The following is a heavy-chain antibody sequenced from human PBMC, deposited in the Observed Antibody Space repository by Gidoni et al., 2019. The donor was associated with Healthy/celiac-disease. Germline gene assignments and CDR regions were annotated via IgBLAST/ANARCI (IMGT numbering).Heavy chain of an antibody. V-gene: IGHV3-43*01. Sequence: EVQLVESGGVVVQPGGSLRLACAAPGCTFDDYTMHWVHQAPGQGLEWVSLISWDGGSTYYADSVKSRFTISRDNSKNSLYLQMNSLRTEDTALYYCAKAGPYYYDSSGYFDYWGQGTLVTVSS. CDR3: AKAGPYYYDSSGYFDY. CDR1: GCTFDDYT. J-gene: IGHJ4*02. CDR2: ISWDGGST. D-gene: IGHD3-22*01.